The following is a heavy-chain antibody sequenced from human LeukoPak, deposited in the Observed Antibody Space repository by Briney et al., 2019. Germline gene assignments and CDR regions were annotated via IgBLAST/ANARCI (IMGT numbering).Heavy chain of an antibody. J-gene: IGHJ4*02. V-gene: IGHV1-69*05. D-gene: IGHD2-15*01. Sequence: SVKVSCKASGGTFGSYAISWVRQAPGQGLEWMGGIIPIFGTANYAQKFQGRVTITTDESTSTAYMELSSLRSEDTAVYYCASSGLRPVAATPYYFDYWGQGTLVTVSS. CDR1: GGTFGSYA. CDR3: ASSGLRPVAATPYYFDY. CDR2: IIPIFGTA.